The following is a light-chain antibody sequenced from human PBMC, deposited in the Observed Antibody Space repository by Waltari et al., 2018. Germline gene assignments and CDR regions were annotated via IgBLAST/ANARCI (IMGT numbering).Light chain of an antibody. V-gene: IGLV3-25*03. CDR1: ALAKQY. J-gene: IGLJ3*02. Sequence: SFELTQPPSVSVSPGQTARITCSADALAKQYAYWYQQKAGQAPLVVTDKDSERPSGIPERFSGSSSGTTVTLTISGVQAEDEADYYCQAADNSGTLNWVFGGGTKLTVL. CDR2: KDS. CDR3: QAADNSGTLNWV.